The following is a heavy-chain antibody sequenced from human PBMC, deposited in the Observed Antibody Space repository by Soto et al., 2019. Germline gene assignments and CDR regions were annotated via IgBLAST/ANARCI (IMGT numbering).Heavy chain of an antibody. CDR3: ARHENGYNPIDF. Sequence: RGESLKISCKASGYSFTDYWIGWVRQMPGKGLEWMGIIHPGDSDTRYSPSFQGQVTISADKSFNTAYLQWSSLRASDSAKYFCARHENGYNPIDFWGQGTLVTVSS. CDR2: IHPGDSDT. D-gene: IGHD5-12*01. J-gene: IGHJ4*02. CDR1: GYSFTDYW. V-gene: IGHV5-51*01.